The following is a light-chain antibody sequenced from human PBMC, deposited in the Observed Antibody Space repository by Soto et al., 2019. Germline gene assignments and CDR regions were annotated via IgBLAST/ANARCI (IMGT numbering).Light chain of an antibody. CDR2: ATS. Sequence: EVVLTQSPDTLSLSPGERATLSCGASQSVNINYLAWYQLKPGQAPKPLIYATSNRAPGIPDRFSGSGSGTDFTLTISSLEPGDFAVYYCQQYVNAPGTFGQGTKVEIK. J-gene: IGKJ1*01. V-gene: IGKV3-20*01. CDR3: QQYVNAPGT. CDR1: QSVNINY.